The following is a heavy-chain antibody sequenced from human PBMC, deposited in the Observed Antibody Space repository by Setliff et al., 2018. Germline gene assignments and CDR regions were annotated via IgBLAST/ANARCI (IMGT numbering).Heavy chain of an antibody. CDR1: GFTFADYA. J-gene: IGHJ4*02. Sequence: GGSLRLSCAASGFTFADYAMSWVRQAPGKGLEWVSTIYSGDRSTFYTDSVKGRFIIFRDSSKNTLYMQLNSLRAEDTAIYYCAKPRVELRWGFESWGQGTLVTVSS. CDR3: AKPRVELRWGFES. V-gene: IGHV3-23*03. D-gene: IGHD1-7*01. CDR2: IYSGDRST.